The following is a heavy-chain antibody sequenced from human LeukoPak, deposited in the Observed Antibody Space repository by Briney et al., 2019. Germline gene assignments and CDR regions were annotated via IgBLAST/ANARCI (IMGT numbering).Heavy chain of an antibody. CDR2: INPNSGGT. Sequence: ASVKVSCKASGYTFTGYYMHWVRQAPGQGLEWMGWINPNSGGTNYAQKFQGRVTMTRDTSISTAYMELSRLRSDDTAVYYCARHLSHVEGAFDIWGQGTMVTVSS. V-gene: IGHV1-2*02. J-gene: IGHJ3*02. CDR1: GYTFTGYY. D-gene: IGHD5-24*01. CDR3: ARHLSHVEGAFDI.